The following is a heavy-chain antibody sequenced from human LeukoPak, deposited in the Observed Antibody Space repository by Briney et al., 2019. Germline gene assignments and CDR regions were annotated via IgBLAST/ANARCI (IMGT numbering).Heavy chain of an antibody. Sequence: GGSLRLSCAASGFTFSSYAMHWVRQAPGKGLEWVSAISGSGGSTYYADSVKGRFTISRDNSKNTLYLQMNSLRAEDTAVYYCATKGVASSGYLIDSYFDYWGQGTLVTVSS. D-gene: IGHD3-22*01. CDR3: ATKGVASSGYLIDSYFDY. V-gene: IGHV3-23*01. J-gene: IGHJ4*02. CDR2: ISGSGGST. CDR1: GFTFSSYA.